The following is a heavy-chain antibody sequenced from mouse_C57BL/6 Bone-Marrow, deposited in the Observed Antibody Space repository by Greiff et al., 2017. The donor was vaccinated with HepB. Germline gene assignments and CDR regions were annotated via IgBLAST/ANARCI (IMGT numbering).Heavy chain of an antibody. Sequence: EVQLQQSGPELVKPGDSVKISCKASGYSFTGYFMNWVMQSHGKSLEWIGRINPYNGDTFYNQKFKGKATLTVDKSSSTAHMELRSLTSEDSAVYYGATGNGNYEYAMYYWGQGTSVTVSS. CDR3: ATGNGNYEYAMYY. CDR1: GYSFTGYF. CDR2: INPYNGDT. J-gene: IGHJ4*01. V-gene: IGHV1-20*01. D-gene: IGHD2-1*01.